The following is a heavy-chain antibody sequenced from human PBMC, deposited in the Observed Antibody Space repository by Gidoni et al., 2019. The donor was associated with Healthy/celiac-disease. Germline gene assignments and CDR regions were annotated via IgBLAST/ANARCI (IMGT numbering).Heavy chain of an antibody. CDR2: ISGSGGST. Sequence: EVQLLESGGGLVQPGGSLRLSCASSGFTFSSSARSWVRQVPGKALEWVSAISGSGGSTYYADSVKGRFTISRDNSKNTLYLQMNSLRAEDTAVYYCAKDLVPAANYYYYYGMDVWGQGTTVTVSS. V-gene: IGHV3-23*01. CDR1: GFTFSSSA. CDR3: AKDLVPAANYYYYYGMDV. D-gene: IGHD2-2*01. J-gene: IGHJ6*02.